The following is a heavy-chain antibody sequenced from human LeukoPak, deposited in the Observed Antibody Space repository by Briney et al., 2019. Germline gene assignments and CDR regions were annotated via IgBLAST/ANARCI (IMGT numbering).Heavy chain of an antibody. CDR1: GYTFTSYY. D-gene: IGHD1-14*01. V-gene: IGHV1-46*01. J-gene: IGHJ4*02. CDR2: INLSAGSS. CDR3: ARDLRTRSVLMTGLPDY. Sequence: ASVKVSCKASGYTFTSYYMHWVRQAPGQGLEWMGIINLSAGSSSYAQKFQGRVSMTRDMSTSTVYMELSSLRFEDTAVYYCARDLRTRSVLMTGLPDYWGQGTLVTVSS.